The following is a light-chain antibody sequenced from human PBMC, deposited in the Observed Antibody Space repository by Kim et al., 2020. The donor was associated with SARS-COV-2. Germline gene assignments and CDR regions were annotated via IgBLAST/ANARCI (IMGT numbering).Light chain of an antibody. Sequence: SYELTQPLSVSVALGQTARITCGGNNVGTKSVHWYQQKPGQAPVLVIYRDSDRPSGIPERFSGSNSGNTATLTISRAQAGDEADYYYQVWDSSTGVFGGGTQLTVL. CDR2: RDS. CDR3: QVWDSSTGV. J-gene: IGLJ3*02. CDR1: NVGTKS. V-gene: IGLV3-9*01.